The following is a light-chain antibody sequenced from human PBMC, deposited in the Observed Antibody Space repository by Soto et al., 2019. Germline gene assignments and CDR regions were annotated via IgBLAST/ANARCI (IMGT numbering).Light chain of an antibody. CDR1: QSVSNY. Sequence: EILLPHSPATLSLSPRERATLSLTARQSVSNYLAWYQQKPGQAPRLHIYGASTRSTGIPARLSGSGSGTEFTLTISSLQSETFEVYSCQHYQNRTSRTFGQGTKVDIK. CDR2: GAS. V-gene: IGKV3-15*01. J-gene: IGKJ1*01. CDR3: QHYQNRTSRT.